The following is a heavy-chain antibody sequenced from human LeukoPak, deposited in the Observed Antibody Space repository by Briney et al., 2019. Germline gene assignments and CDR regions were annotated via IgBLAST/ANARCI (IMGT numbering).Heavy chain of an antibody. CDR3: AKDLVGFDY. CDR2: ISGSGGST. V-gene: IGHV3-23*01. Sequence: PGGCLRLSRAASGLTFSSDAMSCGLKAPGKGLEWVSAISGSGGSTYYADSVKGRFTISRDNSKNTLYLQMNSLRAEDTAVYYCAKDLVGFDYWGQGTLVTVSS. D-gene: IGHD2-8*02. J-gene: IGHJ4*02. CDR1: GLTFSSDA.